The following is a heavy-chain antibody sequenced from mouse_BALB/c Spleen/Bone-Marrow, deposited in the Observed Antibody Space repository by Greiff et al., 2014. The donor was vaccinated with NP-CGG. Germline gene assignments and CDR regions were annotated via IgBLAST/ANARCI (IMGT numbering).Heavy chain of an antibody. V-gene: IGHV2-6-7*01. CDR1: GFSLTGYG. CDR3: ARDRRGLRYFDV. Sequence: VQLVESGPGLVAPSQSLSITCTVSGFSLTGYGVNWVRQPPGKGLEWLGKIWGDGSTDYNSPLKSRLSIIKDNSESQVFLKMNSLQTDDTARYYCARDRRGLRYFDVWGAGTTVTVSS. J-gene: IGHJ1*01. CDR2: IWGDGST. D-gene: IGHD2-13*01.